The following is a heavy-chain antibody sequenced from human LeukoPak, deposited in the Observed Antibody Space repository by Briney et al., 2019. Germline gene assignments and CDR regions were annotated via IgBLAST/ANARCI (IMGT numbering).Heavy chain of an antibody. CDR2: TYYRSKWYN. J-gene: IGHJ6*02. CDR3: ARGASDGMDV. V-gene: IGHV6-1*01. CDR1: XVSSNSAA. Sequence: XVSSNSAAWNWIXXSXARGXXWLGRTYYRSKWYNDYAVSMKSRITINPDTSKNQFSLQLNSVTPEDTAVYYCARGASDGMDVWGQGTTVTISS.